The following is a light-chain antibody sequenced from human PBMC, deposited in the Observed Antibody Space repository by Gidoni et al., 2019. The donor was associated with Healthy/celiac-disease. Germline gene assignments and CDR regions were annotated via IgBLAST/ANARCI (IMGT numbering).Light chain of an antibody. J-gene: IGLJ2*01. CDR1: VNDIGTDRL. CDR2: EVS. CDR3: SSFTDTNTVV. V-gene: IGLV2-14*02. Sequence: QSALTQPASVSGSPGQSITIPCTGTVNDIGTDRLVSWYQQHPDKVPKLIIYEVSNRPSGVSNRFSGSKSGNTASLTISGLQAEDEADYYCSSFTDTNTVVFGGGTKMTVL.